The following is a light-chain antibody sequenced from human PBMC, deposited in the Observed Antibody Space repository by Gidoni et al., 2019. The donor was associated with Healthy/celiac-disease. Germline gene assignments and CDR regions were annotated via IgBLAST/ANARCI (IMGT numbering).Light chain of an antibody. CDR1: QSVSSSY. Sequence: EIVLTQSPGTLSLSPGERATLSCRASQSVSSSYLAWYQQKPGQAPRLLIYGASSRATGIPDRFSGSVSGTDFTLTISRLAPEDFAVFYCQQYGSSLGGGTKVEI. V-gene: IGKV3-20*01. CDR2: GAS. J-gene: IGKJ4*01. CDR3: QQYGSS.